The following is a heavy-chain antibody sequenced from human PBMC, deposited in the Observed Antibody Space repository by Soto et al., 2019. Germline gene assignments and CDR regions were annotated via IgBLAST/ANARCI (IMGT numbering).Heavy chain of an antibody. CDR2: INHSGST. V-gene: IGHV4-34*01. D-gene: IGHD5-12*01. CDR1: GGSFSGYY. J-gene: IGHJ6*03. Sequence: SETLSLNCAVYGGSFSGYYWSWISQPPGKGLEWIGEINHSGSTNYNPSLKSRVTISVDTSKNQFSLKLSSVTAADTAVYYCARGDGYDLNYYYYMDVWGKGTTVTVSS. CDR3: ARGDGYDLNYYYYMDV.